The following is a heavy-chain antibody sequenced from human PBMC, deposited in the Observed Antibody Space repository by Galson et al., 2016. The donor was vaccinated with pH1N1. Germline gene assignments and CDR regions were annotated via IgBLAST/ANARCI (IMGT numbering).Heavy chain of an antibody. V-gene: IGHV1-3*01. CDR3: AGGGTTIAELWFDP. D-gene: IGHD6-13*01. CDR1: GYTFTSSA. J-gene: IGHJ5*02. Sequence: SVKVSCKASGYTFTSSAMHWVRRAPGQSPQWMGWIHAGNGNTKYSQKFQGRVTITRDTSASTAYMELASLISEDTAVYYCAGGGTTIAELWFDPWGQGTLVTVSS. CDR2: IHAGNGNT.